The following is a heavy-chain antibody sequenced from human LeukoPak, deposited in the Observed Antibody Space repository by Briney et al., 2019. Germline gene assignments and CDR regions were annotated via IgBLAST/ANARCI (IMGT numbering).Heavy chain of an antibody. J-gene: IGHJ6*03. CDR3: ARGLGYGGAMAYYYYMDV. Sequence: SVKVSRKASGSTFSSYAISWVRQAPGQGLEWMGGIIPIFGTANYAQKFQGRVTITADESTSTAYMELSSLRSEDTAVYYCARGLGYGGAMAYYYYMDVWGKGTTVTVSS. D-gene: IGHD4/OR15-4a*01. CDR1: GSTFSSYA. CDR2: IIPIFGTA. V-gene: IGHV1-69*13.